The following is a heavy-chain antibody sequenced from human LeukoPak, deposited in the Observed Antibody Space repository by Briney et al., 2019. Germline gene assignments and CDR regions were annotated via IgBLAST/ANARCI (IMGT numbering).Heavy chain of an antibody. Sequence: GGSLRLSCAASGFTFSSYAMHWVRQAPGKGLEYVSAISSNGGSTYYANSVKGRFTISRDNSKNTLYLQMNSLRAEDTAVYYCARDSGSGSWGAFDIWGQGTMVTVSS. J-gene: IGHJ3*02. CDR2: ISSNGGST. CDR1: GFTFSSYA. D-gene: IGHD3-10*01. V-gene: IGHV3-64*01. CDR3: ARDSGSGSWGAFDI.